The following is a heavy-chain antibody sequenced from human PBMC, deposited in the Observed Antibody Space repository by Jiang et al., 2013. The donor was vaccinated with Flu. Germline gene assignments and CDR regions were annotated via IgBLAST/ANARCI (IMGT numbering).Heavy chain of an antibody. J-gene: IGHJ5*02. Sequence: GAEVKKPGASVKVSCETSGYSFTKYGISWVRQAPGQGLEWMGWISTYDGDTKYAQKVQGRVTVTTDTSTSTVYMELRSLRSDDTAMYYCARVFVVRGVMRFDPWGQGTLVTVSS. V-gene: IGHV1-18*01. D-gene: IGHD3-10*01. CDR3: ARVFVVRGVMRFDP. CDR2: ISTYDGDT. CDR1: GYSFTKYG.